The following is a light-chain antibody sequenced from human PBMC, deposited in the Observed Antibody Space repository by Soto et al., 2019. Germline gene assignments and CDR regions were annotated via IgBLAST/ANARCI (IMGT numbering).Light chain of an antibody. CDR2: AAS. Sequence: DIQVTQSPSSLSASVGDRVTITCRASQGISSYLAWYEHKPGKAPKLLMYAASTLQSGVPSMFCSSGAGAAYTPPTISRQQEDVLTNYCRQLNSYHRAFGPGTKVDIK. J-gene: IGKJ3*01. V-gene: IGKV1-9*01. CDR1: QGISSY. CDR3: RQLNSYHRA.